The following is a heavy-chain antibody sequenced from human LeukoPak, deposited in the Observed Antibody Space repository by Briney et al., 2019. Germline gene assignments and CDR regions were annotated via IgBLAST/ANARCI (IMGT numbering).Heavy chain of an antibody. Sequence: SGPTLVKPPQTLTLTCTFSGFSLSTSGVGLGWIRQPPGKALEWLAVLYWDDDKRYSPSLKSRLTITKDTSKNQVVLTMTNVDPVDTATYYCARSPDIATAGIMSWFDPWGQGTLVSVSS. J-gene: IGHJ5*02. CDR2: LYWDDDK. D-gene: IGHD6-13*01. V-gene: IGHV2-5*02. CDR3: ARSPDIATAGIMSWFDP. CDR1: GFSLSTSGVG.